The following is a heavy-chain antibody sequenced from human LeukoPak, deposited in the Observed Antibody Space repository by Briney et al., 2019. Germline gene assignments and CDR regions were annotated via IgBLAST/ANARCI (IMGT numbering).Heavy chain of an antibody. CDR3: ARLPGRCSSTSCYPYYYYMDV. D-gene: IGHD2-2*01. CDR1: GFTFSSYW. V-gene: IGHV3-7*01. CDR2: IKQDGSEK. J-gene: IGHJ6*03. Sequence: GGSLRLSCAASGFTFSSYWMSWVRQAPGKGLEWVANIKQDGSEKYYVDSVKGRFTISRDNAKNSLYLQMNSLRAEDTAVYYCARLPGRCSSTSCYPYYYYMDVWGKGTTVAVSS.